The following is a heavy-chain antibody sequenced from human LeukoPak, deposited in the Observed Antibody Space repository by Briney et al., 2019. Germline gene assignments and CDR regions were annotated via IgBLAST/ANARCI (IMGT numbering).Heavy chain of an antibody. D-gene: IGHD3-9*01. Sequence: PRGSLRLSCAASGFTFSNYWMYWVRQVPGEGLVWVSRISSEGSVTNYADSVKGRFTISRDNAKNTLYLQMNSLRAEDTAVYYCARSHYDILTGYNWFDPWGQGTLVTVSS. J-gene: IGHJ5*02. CDR1: GFTFSNYW. V-gene: IGHV3-74*01. CDR3: ARSHYDILTGYNWFDP. CDR2: ISSEGSVT.